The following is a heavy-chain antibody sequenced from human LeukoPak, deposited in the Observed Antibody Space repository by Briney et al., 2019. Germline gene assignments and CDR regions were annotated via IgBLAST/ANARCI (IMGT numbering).Heavy chain of an antibody. CDR2: INPNSGGT. CDR1: GYTFTGYY. V-gene: IGHV1-2*02. CDR3: ARGLYSSGWYRDH. Sequence: ASVKVSCKASGYTFTGYYMHWVRQAPGQGLEWMGWINPNSGGTNYAQKFQGSVTMTRDTSISTAYMELSRLRSDDTAVYYCARGLYSSGWYRDHWGQGTLVTVSS. D-gene: IGHD6-19*01. J-gene: IGHJ4*02.